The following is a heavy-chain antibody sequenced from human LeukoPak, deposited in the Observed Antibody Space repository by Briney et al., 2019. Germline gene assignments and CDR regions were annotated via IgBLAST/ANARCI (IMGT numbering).Heavy chain of an antibody. CDR3: ARDPEWLLWKGLDY. CDR2: ISSSSSYI. D-gene: IGHD3-3*01. Sequence: PGGSLRLSCAASGFTFSSYNMNWVRQAPGKGLEWVSSISSSSSYIYYADSVKGRFTISRDNAKNSLYLQMNSLRAEDTAVYYCARDPEWLLWKGLDYWGQGTLVTVSS. CDR1: GFTFSSYN. V-gene: IGHV3-21*01. J-gene: IGHJ4*02.